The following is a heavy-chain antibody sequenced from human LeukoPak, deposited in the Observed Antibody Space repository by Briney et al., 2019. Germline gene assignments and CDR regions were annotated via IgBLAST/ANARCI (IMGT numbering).Heavy chain of an antibody. CDR1: GFTFSSYA. CDR3: AKDGDYCGGDCYFGAFDI. CDR2: ISGSGGSGGRT. V-gene: IGHV3-23*01. D-gene: IGHD2-21*02. Sequence: GGSLRLSCAASGFTFSSYAMSWVRQAPGKGLEWVSTISGSGGSGGRTYHADSVKGRFTISRDNSKNTLFPQMNSLRAEDTAVYYCAKDGDYCGGDCYFGAFDIWGQGTMVTVSS. J-gene: IGHJ3*02.